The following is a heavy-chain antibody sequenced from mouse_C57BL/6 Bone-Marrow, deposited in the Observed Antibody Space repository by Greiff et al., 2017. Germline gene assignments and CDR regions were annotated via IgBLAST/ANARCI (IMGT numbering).Heavy chain of an antibody. CDR2: INPNNGGT. D-gene: IGHD1-1*01. V-gene: IGHV1-22*01. CDR3: ARRDYYGSSYGYFDV. Sequence: VQLQQSGPELVKPGASVKMSCKASGYTFTDYNMHWVNQSHGKSLEWIGYINPNNGGTSYNQKFKGKATLTVNKSSSTAYMVLRSLTSEDSAVYYCARRDYYGSSYGYFDVWGTGTTVTVSS. CDR1: GYTFTDYN. J-gene: IGHJ1*03.